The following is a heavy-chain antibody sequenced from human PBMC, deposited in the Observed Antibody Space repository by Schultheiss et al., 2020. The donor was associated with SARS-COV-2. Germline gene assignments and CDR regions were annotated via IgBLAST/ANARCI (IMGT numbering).Heavy chain of an antibody. V-gene: IGHV5-51*01. Sequence: GGSLRLSCKGSGYSFTTYWIGWVRQMPGKGLEWKGIIYPGDSDTRYSPSFQGQVTISADKSISTAYLQWSSLQASDTAMYYCARRSPTFYDFWSGSGDYWGQGTLVTVSS. CDR3: ARRSPTFYDFWSGSGDY. CDR2: IYPGDSDT. J-gene: IGHJ4*02. CDR1: GYSFTTYW. D-gene: IGHD3-3*01.